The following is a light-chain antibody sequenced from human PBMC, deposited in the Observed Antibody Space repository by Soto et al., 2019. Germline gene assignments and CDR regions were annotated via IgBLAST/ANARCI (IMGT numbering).Light chain of an antibody. J-gene: IGKJ4*01. Sequence: DIQLTQSPSVQSASVGDRVTITCRASQGIISYLAWYQQKPWKAPKLLIYAASTLHSGVPSRFSGSGYGTEHTLTISSLQPEDFATYYCQQVNSYPFTFGGGTKVDIK. V-gene: IGKV1-9*01. CDR1: QGIISY. CDR3: QQVNSYPFT. CDR2: AAS.